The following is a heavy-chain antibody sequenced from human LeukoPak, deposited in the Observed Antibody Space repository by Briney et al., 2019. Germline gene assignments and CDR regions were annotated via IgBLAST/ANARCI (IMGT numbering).Heavy chain of an antibody. CDR1: GASISSYY. V-gene: IGHV4-59*01. D-gene: IGHD7-27*01. J-gene: IGHJ4*02. Sequence: PSETLSLTCTVSGASISSYYWSWIRQPPGKGLEWIGDIYYSGSIKYNPSLKSRVTMSVDTSKNQFSLKLSSVTAADTAVYYCARVDRSGFDYWGQGTLVTVSS. CDR2: IYYSGSI. CDR3: ARVDRSGFDY.